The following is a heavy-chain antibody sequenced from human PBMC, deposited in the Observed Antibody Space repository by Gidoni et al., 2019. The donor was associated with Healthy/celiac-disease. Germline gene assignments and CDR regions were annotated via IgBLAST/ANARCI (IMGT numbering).Heavy chain of an antibody. Sequence: IRQPPGKGLEWSGNIYYSGSTNYNPALKSRVTISVDTSKNQFSLKLSSVTAADTAVYYCARHKGGQPYYFDYWGQGTLVTVSS. CDR3: ARHKGGQPYYFDY. CDR2: IYYSGST. V-gene: IGHV4-59*08. D-gene: IGHD3-16*01. J-gene: IGHJ4*02.